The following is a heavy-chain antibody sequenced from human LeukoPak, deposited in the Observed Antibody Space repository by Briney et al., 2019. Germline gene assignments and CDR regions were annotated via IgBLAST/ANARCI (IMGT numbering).Heavy chain of an antibody. J-gene: IGHJ3*02. V-gene: IGHV4-59*11. D-gene: IGHD4-17*01. CDR3: ARDPTTVTKGLDT. CDR1: GDSMNSHY. CDR2: ISYIGST. Sequence: SETLSLTCTVSGDSMNSHYWSWIRQPPGKGLEWIGYISYIGSTNYNPSLKSRVTISVDTSENQFSLRLSSVTAADTAVYYCARDPTTVTKGLDTWGQGTMVTVSS.